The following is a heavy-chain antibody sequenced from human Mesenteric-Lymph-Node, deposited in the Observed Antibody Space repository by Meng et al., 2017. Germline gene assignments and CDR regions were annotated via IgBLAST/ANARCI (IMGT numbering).Heavy chain of an antibody. J-gene: IGHJ2*01. D-gene: IGHD1-26*01. CDR3: ARKSYSGSYYLNWYFDL. CDR1: GGSFSGYY. Sequence: GSLRLSCAVYGGSFSGYYWSWIRQPPGKGLEWIGEINHSGSTNYNPSLKSRVTISVDTSKNQFSLKLSSVTAADTAVYYCARKSYSGSYYLNWYFDLWGHGTLVTVSS. CDR2: INHSGST. V-gene: IGHV4-34*01.